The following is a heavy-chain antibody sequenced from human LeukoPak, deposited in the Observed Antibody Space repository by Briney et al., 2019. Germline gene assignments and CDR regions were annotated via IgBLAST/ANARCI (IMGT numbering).Heavy chain of an antibody. J-gene: IGHJ3*02. D-gene: IGHD3-22*01. CDR3: AADGPADLFDGSEDPPRDAFEI. CDR1: GFTFSSST. V-gene: IGHV1-58*02. Sequence: ASVKVSCKASGFTFSSSTTQWVRQARGQRLEWIGWIVVGSGNTNYAQKFQERVTISRDMSTSTAYMELSSLTSEDTAVFYCAADGPADLFDGSEDPPRDAFEIWGQGTMVTVSS. CDR2: IVVGSGNT.